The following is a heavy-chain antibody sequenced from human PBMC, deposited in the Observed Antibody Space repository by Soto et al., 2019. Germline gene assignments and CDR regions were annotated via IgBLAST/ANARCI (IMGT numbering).Heavy chain of an antibody. J-gene: IGHJ4*02. V-gene: IGHV1-18*04. CDR1: GYTFTSYG. Sequence: QVQLLQSGGEVKKPGASVKVSCKASGYTFTSYGIRWVRQAPGQGLEWMGWISAYNGNTNYAQKIQGRVTMTTDTSTSTAYMELRGLTSDDTAVYYCARDQYYYETSGYYHIDYWGQGSLVTVSS. D-gene: IGHD3-22*01. CDR3: ARDQYYYETSGYYHIDY. CDR2: ISAYNGNT.